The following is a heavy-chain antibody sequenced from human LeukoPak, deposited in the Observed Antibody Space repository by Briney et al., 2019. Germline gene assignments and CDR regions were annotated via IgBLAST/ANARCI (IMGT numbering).Heavy chain of an antibody. D-gene: IGHD5-12*01. CDR3: AKGAYHYIEIAYVDY. V-gene: IGHV3-23*01. CDR1: GFRFNYYA. CDR2: IIGSSGST. J-gene: IGHJ4*02. Sequence: GGPLRLSCVASGFRFNYYAMKCVRPATGEVVECGSLIIGSSGSTYSAHYVKGRFTISRDKSKIPLYLQINSLTADDTAVYYCAKGAYHYIEIAYVDYWGQRSLVTVSS.